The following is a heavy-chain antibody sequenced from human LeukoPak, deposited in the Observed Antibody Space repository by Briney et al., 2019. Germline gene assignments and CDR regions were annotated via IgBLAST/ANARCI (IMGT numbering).Heavy chain of an antibody. D-gene: IGHD2-2*01. J-gene: IGHJ5*02. V-gene: IGHV3-48*03. CDR1: GFTFSSYA. CDR2: ISSSGSTI. Sequence: GASLRLSCAASGFTFSSYAMSWVRQAPGKGLEWVSYISSSGSTIYYADSVKGRFTISRDNAKNSLYLQMNSLRAEDTAVYYCARRGWLGYCSSTSCPRWFDPWGQGTLVTVSS. CDR3: ARRGWLGYCSSTSCPRWFDP.